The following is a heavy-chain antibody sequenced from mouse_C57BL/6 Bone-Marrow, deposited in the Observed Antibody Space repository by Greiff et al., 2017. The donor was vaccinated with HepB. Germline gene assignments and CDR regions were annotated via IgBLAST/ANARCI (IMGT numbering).Heavy chain of an antibody. Sequence: VKLQESGAELARPGASVKLSCKASGYTFTSYGISWVKQRTGQGLEWIGEIYPRSGNTYYNEKFKGKATLTADKSSSTAYMELRSLTSEDSAVYFCAGSEKFITTVVAPDYWGQGTTLTVSS. CDR1: GYTFTSYG. CDR3: AGSEKFITTVVAPDY. CDR2: IYPRSGNT. D-gene: IGHD1-1*01. V-gene: IGHV1-81*01. J-gene: IGHJ2*01.